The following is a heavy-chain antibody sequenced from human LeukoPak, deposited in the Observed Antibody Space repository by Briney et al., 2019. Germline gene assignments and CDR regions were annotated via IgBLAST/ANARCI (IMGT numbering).Heavy chain of an antibody. CDR1: GYSISSGYY. J-gene: IGHJ5*02. Sequence: PSETLSLTCAVSGYSISSGYYWGWIRQPPGKGLEWIGSIYHSGSTYYNPSLKSRVTISVDTSKNQLSLKLSSVTAADTAVYYCARSSNWLDPWGQGTLVTVSS. CDR2: IYHSGST. V-gene: IGHV4-38-2*01. CDR3: ARSSNWLDP. D-gene: IGHD6-6*01.